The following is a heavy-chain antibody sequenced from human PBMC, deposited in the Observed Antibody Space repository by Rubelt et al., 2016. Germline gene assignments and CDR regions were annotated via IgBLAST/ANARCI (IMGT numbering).Heavy chain of an antibody. CDR2: NNTNTGNP. CDR3: ASEMATITN. CDR1: GYTFTSYA. V-gene: IGHV7-4-1*02. J-gene: IGHJ4*02. D-gene: IGHD5-24*01. Sequence: QVQLVQSGAEVKKPGASVKVSCTASGYTFTSYAMNWVRQAPGQGLEWMGWNNTNTGNPTCGQVFTERVVFSLDTSGSTAYRKISSLKAEDTAVYYCASEMATITNWGQGTLVTVSS.